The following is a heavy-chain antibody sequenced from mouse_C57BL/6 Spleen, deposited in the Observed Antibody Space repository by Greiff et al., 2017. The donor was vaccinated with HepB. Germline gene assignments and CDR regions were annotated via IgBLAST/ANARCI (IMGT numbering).Heavy chain of an antibody. Sequence: DVMLVESGGGLVKPGGSLKLSCAASGFTFSSYTMSWVRQTPEKRLEWVATISGGGGNTYYPDSVKGRFTISRDNAKNTLYLQMSSLRSEDTALYYCASGGITTVVATNWYFDVWGTGTTVTVSS. CDR1: GFTFSSYT. D-gene: IGHD1-1*01. CDR3: ASGGITTVVATNWYFDV. V-gene: IGHV5-9*01. CDR2: ISGGGGNT. J-gene: IGHJ1*03.